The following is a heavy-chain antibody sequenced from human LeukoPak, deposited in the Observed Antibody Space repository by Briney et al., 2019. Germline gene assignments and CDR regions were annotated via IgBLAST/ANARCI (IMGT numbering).Heavy chain of an antibody. CDR1: GYTFTSYD. Sequence: ASVKVSCRASGYTFTSYDINWVRQATGQGLEWMGWMNPNSGNTGYAQKFQGRVTMTRNTSISTAYMELSSLRSEDTAVYYCARGGYFHWLLSTYYYYGMDVWGQGTTVTVSS. V-gene: IGHV1-8*01. D-gene: IGHD3-9*01. J-gene: IGHJ6*02. CDR2: MNPNSGNT. CDR3: ARGGYFHWLLSTYYYYGMDV.